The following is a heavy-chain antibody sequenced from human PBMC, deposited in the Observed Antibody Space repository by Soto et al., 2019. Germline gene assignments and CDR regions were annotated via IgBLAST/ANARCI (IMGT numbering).Heavy chain of an antibody. V-gene: IGHV5-10-1*01. CDR3: ARHRNDYRNLSPPYGMDV. Sequence: LKISCKGSGYSFTSYWISWVRQMPGKGLEWVGRIDPSDSYTNYSPSFQGHVAISADKSISTAYLQWSSLKASDTAMYYCARHRNDYRNLSPPYGMDVWGQGTTVTVSS. CDR1: GYSFTSYW. D-gene: IGHD4-4*01. CDR2: IDPSDSYT. J-gene: IGHJ6*02.